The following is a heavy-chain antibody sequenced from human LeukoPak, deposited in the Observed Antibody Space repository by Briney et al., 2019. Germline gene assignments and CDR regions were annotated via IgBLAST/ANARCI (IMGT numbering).Heavy chain of an antibody. D-gene: IGHD5-12*01. V-gene: IGHV3-30-3*01. Sequence: GGSLRLTCAASGFTFSSYAMHWVRQAPGKGLEWVAVISYDGSNKYYADSVKGRFTISRDNSKNTLYLQMNSLRAEDTAVYYCARDGVPYVDITADFDYWGQGTLVTVSS. J-gene: IGHJ4*02. CDR3: ARDGVPYVDITADFDY. CDR2: ISYDGSNK. CDR1: GFTFSSYA.